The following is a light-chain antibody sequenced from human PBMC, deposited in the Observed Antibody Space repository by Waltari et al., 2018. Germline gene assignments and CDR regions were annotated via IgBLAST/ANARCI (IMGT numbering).Light chain of an antibody. Sequence: GEKVTSTCRASQSISEYLNWYQQKPGKAPNLLIYGASSLQSGVPSRFSGSGSGTDFTLSITSLQPEDSATYYCQQSYTFGGGTKVEIK. CDR1: QSISEY. V-gene: IGKV1-39*01. CDR2: GAS. CDR3: QQSYT. J-gene: IGKJ4*01.